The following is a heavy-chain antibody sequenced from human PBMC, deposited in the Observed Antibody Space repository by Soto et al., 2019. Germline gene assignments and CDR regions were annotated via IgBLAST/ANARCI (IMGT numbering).Heavy chain of an antibody. Sequence: ASVKVSCKASGYSFTGYYMHWVRQAPGQGLEWMGWINPNSGGTNYAQRFQGRVTMTRDTSISTAYMELSRLRSDDTAVYFCATDGDSADYGYWGQGTQVTVSS. CDR1: GYSFTGYY. CDR2: INPNSGGT. V-gene: IGHV1-2*02. J-gene: IGHJ4*02. D-gene: IGHD2-21*01. CDR3: ATDGDSADYGY.